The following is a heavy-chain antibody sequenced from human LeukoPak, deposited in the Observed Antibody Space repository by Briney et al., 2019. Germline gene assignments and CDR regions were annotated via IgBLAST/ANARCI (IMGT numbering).Heavy chain of an antibody. CDR3: ARVSIAAAGTHDY. CDR2: IIPIRGIA. V-gene: IGHV1-69*04. D-gene: IGHD6-13*01. Sequence: ASVTVSCKASGGTFSIYAISWVRQAPGQGLEWMGRIIPIRGIANYAQKFQGRVTITADKSTSTAYMELSSLRSEDTAVYYCARVSIAAAGTHDYWGQGTLVTVSS. CDR1: GGTFSIYA. J-gene: IGHJ4*02.